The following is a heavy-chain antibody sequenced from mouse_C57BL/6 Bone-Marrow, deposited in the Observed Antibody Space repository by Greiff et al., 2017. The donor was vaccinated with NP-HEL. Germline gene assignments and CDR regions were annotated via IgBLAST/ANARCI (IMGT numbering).Heavy chain of an antibody. Sequence: VQLQQPGAELVKPGASVKLSCKASGYTFTSYWMHWVKQRPGQGLEWIGMIHPNSGSTNYNEKFKSKATLTVDKSSSTAYMQLSSLTSEDSAVYYCARGDGNPYAMDYWGQGTSVTVSS. V-gene: IGHV1-64*01. CDR2: IHPNSGST. D-gene: IGHD2-1*01. CDR3: ARGDGNPYAMDY. CDR1: GYTFTSYW. J-gene: IGHJ4*01.